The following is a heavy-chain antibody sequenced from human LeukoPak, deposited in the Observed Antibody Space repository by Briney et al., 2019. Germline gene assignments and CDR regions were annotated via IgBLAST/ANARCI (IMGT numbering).Heavy chain of an antibody. CDR3: ARDHKKASLYYDFWSGPDGYMDV. CDR1: GFAFIDYP. CDR2: ISWNSVVM. D-gene: IGHD3-3*01. V-gene: IGHV3-9*01. J-gene: IGHJ6*03. Sequence: GRSLRLSCAASGFAFIDYPIHWVRQAPGKGLEWVSSISWNSVVMNYADSVKGRFTISRDNAKNSVYLQMNSLTDEDTALYYCARDHKKASLYYDFWSGPDGYMDVWGKGTTVTVSS.